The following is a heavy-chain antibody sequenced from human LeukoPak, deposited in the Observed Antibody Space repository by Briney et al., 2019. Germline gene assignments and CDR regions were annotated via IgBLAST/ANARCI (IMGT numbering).Heavy chain of an antibody. V-gene: IGHV4-31*03. Sequence: SETLSLTCTVSGGSISSGGYYWSWIRQHPGKGLEWIGYIYYSGSTYYNPSLKSRVTISVDTSKNQFSLKLSSVTAADTAVYYCASAPMVRGVITGYYFDYWGQGTLVTVSS. CDR2: IYYSGST. CDR1: GGSISSGGYY. D-gene: IGHD3-10*01. J-gene: IGHJ4*02. CDR3: ASAPMVRGVITGYYFDY.